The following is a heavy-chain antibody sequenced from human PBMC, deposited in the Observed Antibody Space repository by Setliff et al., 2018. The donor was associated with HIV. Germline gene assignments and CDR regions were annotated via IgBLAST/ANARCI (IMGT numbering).Heavy chain of an antibody. J-gene: IGHJ4*02. Sequence: GESLKISCAASGFTFDDYAMHWVRQAPGKGLEWVSFISWDGGSSDYADSVKGRFTISRDNSKCSLFLQMDSLRAEDTAFYYCAALGYSSTWNYWGQGTLVTVSS. CDR1: GFTFDDYA. CDR3: AALGYSSTWNY. D-gene: IGHD6-13*01. CDR2: ISWDGGSS. V-gene: IGHV3-43D*03.